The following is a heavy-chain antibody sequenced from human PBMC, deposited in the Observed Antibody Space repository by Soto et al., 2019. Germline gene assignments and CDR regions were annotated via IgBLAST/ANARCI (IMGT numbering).Heavy chain of an antibody. CDR1: GGSISSYY. CDR3: ARVFLVGSGSYYNGPYYYMDV. Sequence: SETLSLTCTVSGGSISSYYWSWIRQPPGKGLEWIGYIYYSGSTNYNPSLKSRVTISVDTSKNQFSLKLSSVTAADTAVYYCARVFLVGSGSYYNGPYYYMDVWGKGTTVTVSS. CDR2: IYYSGST. J-gene: IGHJ6*03. D-gene: IGHD3-10*01. V-gene: IGHV4-59*01.